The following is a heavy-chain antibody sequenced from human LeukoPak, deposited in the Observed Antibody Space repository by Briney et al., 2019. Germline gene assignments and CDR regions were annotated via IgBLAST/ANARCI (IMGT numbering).Heavy chain of an antibody. CDR3: ARLVGATWIDP. CDR1: GGSISSSSYY. V-gene: IGHV4-61*05. J-gene: IGHJ5*02. CDR2: IYYSGST. Sequence: SETLSLTCTVSGGSISSSSYYWGWIRQPPGKGLEWIGYIYYSGSTNYNPSLKSRVTTSVDTSKNQFSLKLSSVTAADTAVYYCARLVGATWIDPWGQGTLVTVSS. D-gene: IGHD1-26*01.